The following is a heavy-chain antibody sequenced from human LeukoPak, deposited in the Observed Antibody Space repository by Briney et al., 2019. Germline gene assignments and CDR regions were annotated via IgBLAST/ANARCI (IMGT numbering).Heavy chain of an antibody. D-gene: IGHD6-19*01. J-gene: IGHJ6*02. V-gene: IGHV4-59*01. CDR3: ARDRAVAGRYYYGMDV. Sequence: SETLSLTCTVSGGSISSYYWSWLRQPPGKGLEWIGNIYYSGSTNYNPSLKSRVTISVDTSKNQFSLKLSSVTAADTAVYYCARDRAVAGRYYYGMDVWGQGTTVTVSS. CDR2: IYYSGST. CDR1: GGSISSYY.